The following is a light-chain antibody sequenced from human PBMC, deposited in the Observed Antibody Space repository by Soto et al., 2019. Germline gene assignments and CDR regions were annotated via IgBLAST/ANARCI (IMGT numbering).Light chain of an antibody. V-gene: IGKV3-20*01. CDR2: DTS. CDR3: QQYGTSEII. J-gene: IGKJ5*01. Sequence: EIVLTQSPGTLSLSPGERSTLSCSSSQTLSNSFIAWYQQKPGQAPRLLICDTSSRATGVPDRYSASGSGTDFTLTISRLEPEDFAVFFCQQYGTSEIIFGQGTRLEIK. CDR1: QTLSNSF.